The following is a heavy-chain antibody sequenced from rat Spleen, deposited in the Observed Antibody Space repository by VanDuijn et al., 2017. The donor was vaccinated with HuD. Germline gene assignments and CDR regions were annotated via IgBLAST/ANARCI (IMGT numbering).Heavy chain of an antibody. Sequence: EAQLVESGGGLVQPGRSLKLSCAASGFTFSDYYMAWVRQAPTKGLEWVATISSSGDSTDCRDSVKGRFTLSRDNARRTLHLQMNSLRSEDTATYYCAREGNYGGAFDYWGQGVMVTVSS. V-gene: IGHV5-25*01. J-gene: IGHJ2*01. CDR3: AREGNYGGAFDY. CDR2: ISSSGDST. CDR1: GFTFSDYY. D-gene: IGHD1-11*01.